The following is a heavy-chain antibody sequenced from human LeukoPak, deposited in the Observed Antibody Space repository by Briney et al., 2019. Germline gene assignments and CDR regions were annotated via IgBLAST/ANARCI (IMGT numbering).Heavy chain of an antibody. V-gene: IGHV1-69*05. D-gene: IGHD5-24*01. CDR3: ARAREMATVNWFDP. J-gene: IGHJ5*02. Sequence: SVKVSCKASGGTFSSYAISWVRQAPGQGLEWMGGIIPLFGTANYAQKFQARVTITTDESTSTAYMELSSLRSEDTAVYYCARAREMATVNWFDPWGQGTLVTVSS. CDR2: IIPLFGTA. CDR1: GGTFSSYA.